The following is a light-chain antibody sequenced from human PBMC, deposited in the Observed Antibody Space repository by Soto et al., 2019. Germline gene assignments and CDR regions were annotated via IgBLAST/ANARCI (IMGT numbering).Light chain of an antibody. Sequence: DIQLTQSPSFLSASVGDRVTITCRASQGISNYLAWYQQKPGKAPKFLIYATSTLQSGVPSRFSGSGSGTEFTLTISSLQPEDFAVYYCQQYGSSPPWTFGKGTKVEIK. CDR2: ATS. CDR1: QGISNY. V-gene: IGKV1-9*01. CDR3: QQYGSSPPWT. J-gene: IGKJ1*01.